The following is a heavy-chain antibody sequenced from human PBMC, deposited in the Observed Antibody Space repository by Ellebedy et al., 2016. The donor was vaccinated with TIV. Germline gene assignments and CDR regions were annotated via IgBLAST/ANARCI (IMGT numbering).Heavy chain of an antibody. CDR3: ARGAMALS. D-gene: IGHD5-24*01. CDR1: GGTFNSHP. J-gene: IGHJ5*02. V-gene: IGHV1-18*01. CDR2: VTAYNRDT. Sequence: AASVKVSCKASGGTFNSHPLSWVRQAPGQGLQWMGWVTAYNRDTYYAQNFQGRVTFTTDRSSSTAYMELRRLRSDDTGVYYCARGAMALSWGQGTLVTVSS.